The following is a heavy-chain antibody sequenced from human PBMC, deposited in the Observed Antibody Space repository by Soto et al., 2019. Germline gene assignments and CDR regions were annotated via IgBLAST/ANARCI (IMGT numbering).Heavy chain of an antibody. J-gene: IGHJ3*02. CDR3: AASYYYDSSGYYFLAFDI. V-gene: IGHV1-2*02. D-gene: IGHD3-22*01. Sequence: GASVKVSCKASGYTFTGYYMHWVRQAPGQGLEWMGWINPNSGGTNYAQKFQGRVTMTRDTSISTAYMELSRLRSDDTAVYYCAASYYYDSSGYYFLAFDIWGQGTMVTVSS. CDR2: INPNSGGT. CDR1: GYTFTGYY.